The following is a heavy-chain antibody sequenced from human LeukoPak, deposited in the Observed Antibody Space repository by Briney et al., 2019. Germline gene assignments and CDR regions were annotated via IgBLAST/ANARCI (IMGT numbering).Heavy chain of an antibody. J-gene: IGHJ4*02. Sequence: GASVKVSCKASGYTFTGYYMHWVRQAPGQGLEWMGWINPNSGGTNYAQKFQGRVTMTRDTSISTAYMELSRLRSDDTAVYYCARGTARNYYDSSGYSDSSVADYWGQGTLVTVSS. CDR3: ARGTARNYYDSSGYSDSSVADY. CDR2: INPNSGGT. D-gene: IGHD3-22*01. CDR1: GYTFTGYY. V-gene: IGHV1-2*02.